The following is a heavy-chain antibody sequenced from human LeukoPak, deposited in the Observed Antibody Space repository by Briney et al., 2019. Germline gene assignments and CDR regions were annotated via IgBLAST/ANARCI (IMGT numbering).Heavy chain of an antibody. J-gene: IGHJ3*02. CDR2: IWYDGTKK. CDR3: ARDSAAPAFWDAFDI. V-gene: IGHV3-33*01. D-gene: IGHD3-3*01. Sequence: GGSLRLSCAASGFTFSGYNMHWVRQAPGKGLERVGFIWYDGTKKEYADSVKGRFTISRDNSKDTLYLQMNGLRAEDTAVYYCARDSAAPAFWDAFDIWGQGTMVTVSS. CDR1: GFTFSGYN.